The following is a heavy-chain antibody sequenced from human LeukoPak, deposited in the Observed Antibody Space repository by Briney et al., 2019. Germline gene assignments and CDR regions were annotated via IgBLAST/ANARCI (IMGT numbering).Heavy chain of an antibody. CDR3: ARSIGYYYTMDV. D-gene: IGHD3-22*01. Sequence: GGSLRLSCVACGFSFSDYYMSWVGQAPGRGGEGMSYMSGSGSELYYADSVKGGLTISRDNATISLYLQMNSLRAEDTAVYYCARSIGYYYTMDVWGQGTTVTVSS. CDR2: MSGSGSEL. J-gene: IGHJ6*02. V-gene: IGHV3-11*01. CDR1: GFSFSDYY.